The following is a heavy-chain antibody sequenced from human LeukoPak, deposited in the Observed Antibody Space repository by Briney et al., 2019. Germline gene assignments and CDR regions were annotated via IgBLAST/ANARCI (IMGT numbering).Heavy chain of an antibody. CDR2: ISSGGRTI. J-gene: IGHJ4*02. CDR3: ARGGPDSSGYYHSISD. CDR1: GFTFSSNE. D-gene: IGHD3-22*01. Sequence: GGSLRLSCAASGFTFSSNEMNWVRQAPGKGLEWVSYISSGGRTIYYADSVKGRFTISRDSAKNSLHLQMNSLRAEDTAVYYCARGGPDSSGYYHSISDWGQGTLVTVSS. V-gene: IGHV3-48*03.